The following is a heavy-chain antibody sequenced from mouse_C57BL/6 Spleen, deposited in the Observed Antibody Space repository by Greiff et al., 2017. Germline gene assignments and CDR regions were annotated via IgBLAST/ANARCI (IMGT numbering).Heavy chain of an antibody. D-gene: IGHD1-1*01. J-gene: IGHJ1*03. CDR3: TRGGYYGSSWYFDV. Sequence: QVQLKESGAELVRPGASVTLSCKASGYTFTDYEMHWVKQTPVHGLEWIGAIDPETGGTAYNQKFKGKAILTAGKSSSTAYMELRSLTSEDSAVYYCTRGGYYGSSWYFDVWGTGTTVTVSS. CDR2: IDPETGGT. CDR1: GYTFTDYE. V-gene: IGHV1-15*01.